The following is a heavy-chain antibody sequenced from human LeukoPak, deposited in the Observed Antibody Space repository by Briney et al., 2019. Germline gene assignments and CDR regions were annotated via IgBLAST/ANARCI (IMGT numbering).Heavy chain of an antibody. Sequence: INTNTGNPTYAQGFTGRFVFSLDTSVSTAYLQISSLKAEDTAVYYCARDGLLWFGEFSRSPFDPWGQGTLVTVSS. J-gene: IGHJ5*02. D-gene: IGHD3-10*01. V-gene: IGHV7-4-1*02. CDR3: ARDGLLWFGEFSRSPFDP. CDR2: INTNTGNP.